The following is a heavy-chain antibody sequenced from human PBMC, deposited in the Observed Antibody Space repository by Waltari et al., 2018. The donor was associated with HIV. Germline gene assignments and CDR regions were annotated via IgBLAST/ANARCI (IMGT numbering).Heavy chain of an antibody. CDR3: ARSSSGHFDS. Sequence: VESGGDLVQPGGSLRLSCAVSGFTFTNYWMSWVRQAPGKALEWVANINQDASDRFYADSVKGRFTTSRDSSKKLMFLHMTNVREEDTATYYCARSSSGHFDSWGQGTLVIVS. J-gene: IGHJ4*02. V-gene: IGHV3-7*03. CDR1: GFTFTNYW. D-gene: IGHD3-22*01. CDR2: INQDASDR.